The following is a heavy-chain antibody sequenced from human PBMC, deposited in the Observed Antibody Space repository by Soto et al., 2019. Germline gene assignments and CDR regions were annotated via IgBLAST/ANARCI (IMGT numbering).Heavy chain of an antibody. Sequence: GGSLRLSCAASGFTFSNAWMSWVRQAPGKGLEWVGRIKSKTDGGTTDYAAPVKGRFTISRDDSKNTLYLQMNSLKTEDTAVYYCTTDGTAGTVVVPVNYYYYMDVWGKGTTVTVSS. CDR1: GFTFSNAW. V-gene: IGHV3-15*01. J-gene: IGHJ6*03. D-gene: IGHD2-2*01. CDR3: TTDGTAGTVVVPVNYYYYMDV. CDR2: IKSKTDGGTT.